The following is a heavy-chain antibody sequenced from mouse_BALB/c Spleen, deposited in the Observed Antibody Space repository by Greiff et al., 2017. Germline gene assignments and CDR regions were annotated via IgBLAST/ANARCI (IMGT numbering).Heavy chain of an antibody. D-gene: IGHD2-1*01. Sequence: QVQLQQSGAELARPGASVKMSCKASGYTFTSYTMHWVKQRPGQGLEWIGYINPSSGYTNYNQKFKDKATLTADKSSSTAYMQLSSLTSEDSAVYYCARERVYYDNYASFDYGGQGTTLTLSA. J-gene: IGHJ2*01. CDR3: ARERVYYDNYASFDY. CDR1: GYTFTSYT. V-gene: IGHV1-4*01. CDR2: INPSSGYT.